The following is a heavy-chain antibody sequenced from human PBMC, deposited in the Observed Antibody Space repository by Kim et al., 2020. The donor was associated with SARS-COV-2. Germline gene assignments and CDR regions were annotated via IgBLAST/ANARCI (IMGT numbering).Heavy chain of an antibody. V-gene: IGHV3-48*02. J-gene: IGHJ5*02. CDR3: ALTTVVTPNWFDP. CDR1: GFTFSSYS. D-gene: IGHD4-17*01. CDR2: ISSSSSTI. Sequence: GGSLRLSCAASGFTFSSYSTNWVRQAPGKGLEWVSYISSSSSTIYYADSVKGRFTISRDNAKNSLYLQMNSLRDEDTAVYYCALTTVVTPNWFDPWGQGTLVTVSS.